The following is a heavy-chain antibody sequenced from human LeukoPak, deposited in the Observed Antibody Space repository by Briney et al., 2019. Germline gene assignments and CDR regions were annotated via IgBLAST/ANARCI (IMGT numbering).Heavy chain of an antibody. CDR1: GGSISSYY. V-gene: IGHV4-59*01. D-gene: IGHD3-22*01. Sequence: PSETLSLTCTVSGGSISSYYWSWIRQPPGKGLEWIGYIYYSGSTNYNPSLKSRVTISVDTSKNQFSLKLSSVTAADTAMYYCARVAVGYYVDYWGQGTLVTVSS. J-gene: IGHJ4*02. CDR2: IYYSGST. CDR3: ARVAVGYYVDY.